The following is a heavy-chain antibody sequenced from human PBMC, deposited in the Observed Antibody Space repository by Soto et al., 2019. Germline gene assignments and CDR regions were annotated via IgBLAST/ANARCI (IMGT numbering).Heavy chain of an antibody. D-gene: IGHD3-10*01. CDR2: IYYSGST. CDR1: GGSISYYY. V-gene: IGHV4-59*01. Sequence: SETLSLTCAVSGGSISYYYWNWIRQPPGKGLEWIGYIYYSGSTNYNPSLKSRVTISVDTSKNQFSLKLNSVTAADTAVYYCARDLSRRRVVGGVIGAFDIWGKGTMVTVPS. J-gene: IGHJ3*02. CDR3: ARDLSRRRVVGGVIGAFDI.